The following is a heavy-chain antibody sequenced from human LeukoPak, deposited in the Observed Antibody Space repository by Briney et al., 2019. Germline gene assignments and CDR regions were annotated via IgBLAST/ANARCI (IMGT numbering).Heavy chain of an antibody. CDR3: ASHHPVLLTGDDAFDI. Sequence: ASVKVSCKASGYTFTGYYMHWVRQAPGQGLEWMGWINPNSGGTNYAQKFQGRVTMTRDTSISTAYMELSRLRSDDTAVYYCASHHPVLLTGDDAFDIWGQGTMVTVSS. D-gene: IGHD7-27*01. CDR1: GYTFTGYY. CDR2: INPNSGGT. V-gene: IGHV1-2*02. J-gene: IGHJ3*02.